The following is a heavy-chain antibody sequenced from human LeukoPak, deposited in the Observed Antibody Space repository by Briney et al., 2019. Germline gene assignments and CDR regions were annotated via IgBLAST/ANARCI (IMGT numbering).Heavy chain of an antibody. D-gene: IGHD6-19*01. Sequence: ASVKVACKASGYTFTSYDINWVRQATGQGLEWMGWMNPNSGNTGYAQKFQGRVTMTRNTSISTAYMELSSLRSEDTAVYYCARRRVIAVAGYNWFDPWGQGTLVTVSS. J-gene: IGHJ5*02. CDR1: GYTFTSYD. V-gene: IGHV1-8*01. CDR2: MNPNSGNT. CDR3: ARRRVIAVAGYNWFDP.